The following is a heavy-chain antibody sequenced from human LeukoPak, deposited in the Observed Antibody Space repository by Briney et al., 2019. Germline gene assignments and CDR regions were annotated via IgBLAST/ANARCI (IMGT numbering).Heavy chain of an antibody. CDR2: ISNGGGSA. V-gene: IGHV3-23*01. Sequence: QPGRSLRLSCAASGFTFSSYPMSWVRQAPGKGLQWVSAISNGGGSAYYADSVKGRFTISRDNSKSTLYLQMNSLRAEDTAIYYCAARPRMPPRFDYWGQGTLVTVSS. CDR3: AARPRMPPRFDY. D-gene: IGHD1-14*01. J-gene: IGHJ4*02. CDR1: GFTFSSYP.